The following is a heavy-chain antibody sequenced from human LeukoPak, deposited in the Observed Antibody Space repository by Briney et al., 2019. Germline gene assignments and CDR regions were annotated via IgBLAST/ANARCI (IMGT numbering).Heavy chain of an antibody. Sequence: GGSLRLSCAASGFTFSSYAMTWVRQAPGKGLEWVAVISYDGSNKYYADSVKGRFTISRDNSKNTLYLQMNSLRAEDTAVYYCARTATTVTTTWEGGLGYWGQGTLVTVSS. V-gene: IGHV3-30*04. D-gene: IGHD4-11*01. CDR3: ARTATTVTTTWEGGLGY. CDR1: GFTFSSYA. CDR2: ISYDGSNK. J-gene: IGHJ4*02.